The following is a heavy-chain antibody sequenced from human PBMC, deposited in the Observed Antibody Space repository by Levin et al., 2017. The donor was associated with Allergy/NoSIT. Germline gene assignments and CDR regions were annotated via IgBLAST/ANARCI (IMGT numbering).Heavy chain of an antibody. CDR3: VRGGSGTTMTAIFPNGLDV. CDR2: INWSGANI. CDR1: GFTFDDHG. V-gene: IGHV3-20*01. J-gene: IGHJ3*01. D-gene: IGHD3-3*01. Sequence: PGGSLRLSCAASGFTFDDHGMSWVRQAPGKGPEWVSGINWSGANIGYADSVKGRFTISRDNARNSLFLQMNSLRAEDTALYHCVRGGSGTTMTAIFPNGLDVWGQGTMVTVFS.